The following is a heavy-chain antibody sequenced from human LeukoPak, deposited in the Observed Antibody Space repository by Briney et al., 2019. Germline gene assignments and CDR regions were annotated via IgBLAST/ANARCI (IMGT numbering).Heavy chain of an antibody. CDR3: ARHGDYYDSSGKNYFDY. CDR1: GGSISSSSYY. CDR2: IYYSGST. V-gene: IGHV4-39*01. J-gene: IGHJ4*02. Sequence: SETLSLTCTVSGGSISSSSYYWGWIRQPPGKGLEWIGSIYYSGSTYYNPSLKSRVTISVDTSKNQFSLKLSSVTAADTAVYYCARHGDYYDSSGKNYFDYWGQGTLVTVSP. D-gene: IGHD3-22*01.